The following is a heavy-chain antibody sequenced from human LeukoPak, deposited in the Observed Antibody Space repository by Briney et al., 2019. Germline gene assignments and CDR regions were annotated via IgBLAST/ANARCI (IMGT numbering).Heavy chain of an antibody. CDR2: IYHSGNT. V-gene: IGHV4-38-2*02. D-gene: IGHD4-17*01. CDR1: GYSISSGYY. J-gene: IGHJ4*02. CDR3: ARAGYGDSDFDY. Sequence: PSETLSLTCTVSGYSISSGYYWGWIRPPPGKGLEWIGSIYHSGNTYYNPSLKSRVTISVDTSKNQFSLKLNSVTAADTAVYYCARAGYGDSDFDYWGQGTLVTVSS.